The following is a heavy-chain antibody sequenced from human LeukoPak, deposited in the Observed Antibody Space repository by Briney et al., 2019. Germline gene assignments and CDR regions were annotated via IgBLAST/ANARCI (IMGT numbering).Heavy chain of an antibody. CDR3: VRADSSGQLSWFDT. Sequence: SQTLSLTCVISGDSVSSNISAWNWIRQSPSRGLEWLGRTWYRSKWYNDYAVSVKSRITINPDTPKNQFSLHLYSVTPEDTAIYYCVRADSSGQLSWFDTWGQGTLVTVSS. D-gene: IGHD6-25*01. CDR1: GDSVSSNISA. CDR2: TWYRSKWYN. J-gene: IGHJ5*02. V-gene: IGHV6-1*01.